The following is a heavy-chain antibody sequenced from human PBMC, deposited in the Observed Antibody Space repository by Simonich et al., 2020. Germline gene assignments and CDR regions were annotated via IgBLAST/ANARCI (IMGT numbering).Heavy chain of an antibody. CDR2: IYYSGRT. J-gene: IGHJ4*02. CDR3: ARHDRWLQFYFDY. V-gene: IGHV4-59*08. Sequence: QVQLQESGPGLVKPSETLSLTCTVSGGSISSYYWSWIRQPPGKGLEWNGYIYYSGRTNYNRSLKSRVTISVDTSKNQFSLKLSSVTAADTAVYYCARHDRWLQFYFDYWGQGTLVTVSS. CDR1: GGSISSYY. D-gene: IGHD5-12*01.